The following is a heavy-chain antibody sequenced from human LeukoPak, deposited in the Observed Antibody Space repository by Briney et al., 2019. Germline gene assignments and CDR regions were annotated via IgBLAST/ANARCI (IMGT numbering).Heavy chain of an antibody. Sequence: SETLSLTCTVSGGSISSYYWSWIRQPPGKGLEWIGYIYYSGSTNYNPSLKSRATISVDTSKNQFSLKLSSVTAADTAVYYCARDRLRTHVDTDFDYWGRGTLVTVSS. V-gene: IGHV4-59*12. D-gene: IGHD5-18*01. CDR3: ARDRLRTHVDTDFDY. J-gene: IGHJ4*02. CDR1: GGSISSYY. CDR2: IYYSGST.